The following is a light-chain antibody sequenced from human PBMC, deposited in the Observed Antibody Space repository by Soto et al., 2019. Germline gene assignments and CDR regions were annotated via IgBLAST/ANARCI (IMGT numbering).Light chain of an antibody. J-gene: IGLJ2*01. CDR2: EGS. CDR3: CSYAGSSTFV. Sequence: QSALTQPASVSGSPGQSITIPCTGTSNDVGSYNLVSWYQQHPGKAPKLMIYEGSKRPSGVSNRFSGSKSDNTASLTISGLQAEDEADYYCCSYAGSSTFVFGGGTKVTVL. CDR1: SNDVGSYNL. V-gene: IGLV2-23*03.